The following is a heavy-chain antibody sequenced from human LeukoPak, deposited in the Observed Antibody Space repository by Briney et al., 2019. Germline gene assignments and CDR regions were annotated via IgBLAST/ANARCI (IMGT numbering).Heavy chain of an antibody. CDR2: IMKDGGQK. Sequence: PGGSLRLSCAASGFTFRNFWMNWARQAPGKGLEWVASIMKDGGQKKYVDSVKGRFTISRDNAQNSLYLQMNSLRAEDTAVYYCARESEPGYSSSWEFDYWGQGTLVTVSS. CDR3: ARESEPGYSSSWEFDY. J-gene: IGHJ4*02. D-gene: IGHD6-13*01. V-gene: IGHV3-7*01. CDR1: GFTFRNFW.